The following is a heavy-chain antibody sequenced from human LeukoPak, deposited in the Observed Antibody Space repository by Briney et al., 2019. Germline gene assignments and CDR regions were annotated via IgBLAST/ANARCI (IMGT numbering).Heavy chain of an antibody. CDR1: GFTLSNYA. J-gene: IGHJ4*02. D-gene: IGHD3-22*01. CDR2: ISGSGGST. Sequence: GGSLRLSCAASGFTLSNYAMSAVRQGPGQGLEWVSVISGSGGSTYYADSVKGRFTISRDNSKNTLYLQMNSLRAEDTAVYYCARSYDSSGYYSEDWGQGTLVTVSS. CDR3: ARSYDSSGYYSED. V-gene: IGHV3-23*01.